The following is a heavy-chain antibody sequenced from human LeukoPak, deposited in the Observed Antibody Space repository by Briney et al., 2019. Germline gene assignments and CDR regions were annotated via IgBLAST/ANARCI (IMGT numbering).Heavy chain of an antibody. J-gene: IGHJ6*04. CDR1: GFSFSDYE. CDR3: AELGITMIGGV. D-gene: IGHD3-10*02. CDR2: ISTSGSII. Sequence: PGGSLRLSCAASGFSFSDYEMNWVRQAPGKGLEWVLHISTSGSIIHYADSVKGRFTISRDNAKNSLYLQMNSLRAEDTAVYYCAELGITMIGGVWGKGTTVTISS. V-gene: IGHV3-48*03.